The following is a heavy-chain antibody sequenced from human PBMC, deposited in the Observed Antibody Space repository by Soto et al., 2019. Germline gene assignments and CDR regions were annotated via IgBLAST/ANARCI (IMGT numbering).Heavy chain of an antibody. D-gene: IGHD3-3*01. CDR2: IYPGDSDT. Sequence: PGESLKISCKGSGYSFTTYWIGWVRQMPGKGLEWMAIIYPGDSDTRVSPSFRGQVTISVDKSIRTAYLQWSSLKASDTAMYYCATKTTIWSGYYQYYFDFWGQGTLVTVSS. CDR3: ATKTTIWSGYYQYYFDF. J-gene: IGHJ4*02. V-gene: IGHV5-51*01. CDR1: GYSFTTYW.